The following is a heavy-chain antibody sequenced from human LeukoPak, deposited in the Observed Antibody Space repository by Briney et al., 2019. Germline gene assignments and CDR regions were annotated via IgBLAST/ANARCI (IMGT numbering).Heavy chain of an antibody. D-gene: IGHD3-10*01. CDR1: GYTFTGYY. V-gene: IGHV1-2*02. CDR2: INPNSGGT. CDR3: ARGPNVLLWFGDLFDLDY. J-gene: IGHJ4*02. Sequence: GASVKVSFTASGYTFTGYYMHWVRQAPGQGLEWMGWINPNSGGTNYAQKFQGRVTMARDTSISTAYMELRSLRSDDTAVYYCARGPNVLLWFGDLFDLDYWGQGTLVTVSS.